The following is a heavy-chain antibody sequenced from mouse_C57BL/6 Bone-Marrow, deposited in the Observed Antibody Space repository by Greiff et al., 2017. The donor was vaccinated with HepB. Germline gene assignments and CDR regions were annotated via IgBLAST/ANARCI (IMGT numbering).Heavy chain of an antibody. V-gene: IGHV1-81*01. CDR2: IYPRSGNT. CDR3: APYYYGLENFDV. J-gene: IGHJ1*03. D-gene: IGHD1-1*01. CDR1: GYTFTSYG. Sequence: QVQLKQSGAELARPGASVKLYCKASGYTFTSYGISWVKQRTGQGLEWIGEIYPRSGNTYYNEKFKGKATLTADKSSSTAYMELRSLTSEDSAVYFCAPYYYGLENFDVWGTGTTVTVSS.